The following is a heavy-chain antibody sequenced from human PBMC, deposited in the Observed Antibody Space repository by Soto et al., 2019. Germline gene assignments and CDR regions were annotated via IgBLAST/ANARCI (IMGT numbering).Heavy chain of an antibody. Sequence: ASVKVSCKASGYTFTSYDINWVRQATGQGLEWMGWMIPNSGNTGYAQKFQGRVTMTADASTSTAYMELSSLRSEDTAVYYCTSRQNYDFWSGSRDYFDYWGQGTLVTVSS. J-gene: IGHJ4*02. CDR1: GYTFTSYD. D-gene: IGHD3-3*01. CDR2: MIPNSGNT. CDR3: TSRQNYDFWSGSRDYFDY. V-gene: IGHV1-8*01.